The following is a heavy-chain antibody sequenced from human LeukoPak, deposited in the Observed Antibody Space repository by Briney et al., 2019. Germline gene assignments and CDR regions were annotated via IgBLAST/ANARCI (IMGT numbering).Heavy chain of an antibody. CDR3: ARPSPFCGAGCHRYFHY. J-gene: IGHJ4*02. CDR1: GFTFSTYS. Sequence: GGSLRLSCAASGFTFSTYSMTWVRQAPGKGLEWVSIISDKGDTTYYADSVKGRFTISRDNSKNTLYLQMNSLGAEGTAVYYCARPSPFCGAGCHRYFHYWGQGTLVTVSS. V-gene: IGHV3-23*01. D-gene: IGHD2-21*02. CDR2: ISDKGDTT.